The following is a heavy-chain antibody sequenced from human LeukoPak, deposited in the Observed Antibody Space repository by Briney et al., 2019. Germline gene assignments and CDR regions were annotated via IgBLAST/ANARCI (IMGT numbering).Heavy chain of an antibody. Sequence: VGSLRLSCAASEFTFSSYAMSWVRQAPGKGLEWVSAISGSGGSTYYADSVKGRFTISRDSSKNTLYLQMNSLSAEDTAVYYCAKDMDGRDRKYYFECWGQGTLVTVSS. CDR2: ISGSGGST. D-gene: IGHD2-21*02. J-gene: IGHJ4*02. CDR1: EFTFSSYA. CDR3: AKDMDGRDRKYYFEC. V-gene: IGHV3-23*01.